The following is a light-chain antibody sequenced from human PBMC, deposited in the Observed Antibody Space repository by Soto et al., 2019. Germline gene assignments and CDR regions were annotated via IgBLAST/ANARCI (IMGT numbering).Light chain of an antibody. J-gene: IGLJ3*02. CDR1: SSDVGGYNY. CDR2: EVS. V-gene: IGLV2-14*01. CDR3: FSYTANDNWV. Sequence: QSVLTPPSSLSGSPGQSITISCTGTSSDVGGYNYVSWYQQYPGKAPKLMIYEVSNRPSGVSNRFSGSKSGNTASLTISGLQTDDEADYFCFSYTANDNWVFGGGTKVTVL.